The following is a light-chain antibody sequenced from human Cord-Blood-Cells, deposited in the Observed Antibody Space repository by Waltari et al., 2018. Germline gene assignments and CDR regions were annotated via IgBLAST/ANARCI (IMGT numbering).Light chain of an antibody. J-gene: IGKJ3*01. CDR3: QQYGSSPPT. V-gene: IGKV3-20*01. Sequence: EIVLTQSPGTLSLSPGERATLSCRASQSVSSSYLAWYQQKPGQAPRLLIYGASSRATGIPDRFSGRGSGTDFSLTISRLEPEDFAVYYCQQYGSSPPTFDPGTNVDIK. CDR1: QSVSSSY. CDR2: GAS.